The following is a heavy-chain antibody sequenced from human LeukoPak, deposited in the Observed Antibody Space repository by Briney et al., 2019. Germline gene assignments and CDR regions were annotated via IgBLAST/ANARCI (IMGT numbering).Heavy chain of an antibody. J-gene: IGHJ4*02. CDR3: AKATVTTLGFDY. CDR2: IIPIFDTA. D-gene: IGHD4-17*01. CDR1: GGTFSSYA. V-gene: IGHV1-69*05. Sequence: ASVKVSCKASGGTFSSYAISWVRQAPGQGLEWMGRIIPIFDTANYAQKFQGRVTITTDESTSTAYMELSSLRSEDTAVYYCAKATVTTLGFDYWGQGTLVTVSS.